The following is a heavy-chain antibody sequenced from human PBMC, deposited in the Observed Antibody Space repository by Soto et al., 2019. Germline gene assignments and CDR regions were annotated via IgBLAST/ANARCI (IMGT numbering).Heavy chain of an antibody. Sequence: SETLSLTCAVSGGSISSDDYSWTWIRQPPGKALEWLGYISDSGDTYYNPSLKSRATISADRPKNQFSLNLSSVTAADTAVYYCARGSTDYFDSTGYNGYFDYWGQGTPVTVSS. V-gene: IGHV4-30-2*01. J-gene: IGHJ4*02. CDR1: GGSISSDDYS. CDR3: ARGSTDYFDSTGYNGYFDY. D-gene: IGHD3-22*01. CDR2: ISDSGDT.